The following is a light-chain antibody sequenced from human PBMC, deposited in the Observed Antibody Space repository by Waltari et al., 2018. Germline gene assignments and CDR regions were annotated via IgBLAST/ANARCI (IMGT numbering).Light chain of an antibody. CDR1: QGISTS. Sequence: DIQMTQSPSSVSASVGDRVTITCRASQGISTSLAWYQQRPGKAPKVLIYSSSSLQSGVPSRFSGSGSGTDFTLTIDGLQPEDVATYYCQQGNSFPPTFGQGTKVEIK. CDR3: QQGNSFPPT. J-gene: IGKJ1*01. CDR2: SSS. V-gene: IGKV1-12*01.